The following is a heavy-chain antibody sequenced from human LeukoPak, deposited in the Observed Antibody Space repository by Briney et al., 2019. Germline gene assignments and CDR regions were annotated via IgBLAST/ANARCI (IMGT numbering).Heavy chain of an antibody. Sequence: GASVKVSCKASGGTFSSYAISWVRQAPGQGLEWMGGIIPIFGTANYAQKFQGRVTITEDESTSTAYMELSSLRSEDTAVYYCAREDYGSRGYYYGMDVWGKGTTVTVSS. CDR1: GGTFSSYA. D-gene: IGHD3-10*01. V-gene: IGHV1-69*13. CDR3: AREDYGSRGYYYGMDV. J-gene: IGHJ6*04. CDR2: IIPIFGTA.